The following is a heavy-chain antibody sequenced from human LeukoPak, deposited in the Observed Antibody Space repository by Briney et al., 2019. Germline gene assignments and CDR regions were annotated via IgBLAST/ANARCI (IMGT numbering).Heavy chain of an antibody. V-gene: IGHV3-74*01. Sequence: GGSLRLSCAASGFTFDSYAMTWARQAPGKGLVWVSRINSDESNTNYADSVRGRFTISRDNAKNRLYLQMNSLRAEDTAMYYCARSYYDSSGYYFGDAFDIWGHGTMVTVSS. CDR3: ARSYYDSSGYYFGDAFDI. D-gene: IGHD3-22*01. CDR2: INSDESNT. J-gene: IGHJ3*02. CDR1: GFTFDSYA.